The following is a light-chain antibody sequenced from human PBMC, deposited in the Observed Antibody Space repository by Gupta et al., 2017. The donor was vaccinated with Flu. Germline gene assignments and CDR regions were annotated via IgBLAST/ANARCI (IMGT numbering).Light chain of an antibody. J-gene: IGLJ1*01. V-gene: IGLV2-8*01. CDR3: SSYAGGDTFV. CDR2: EVT. CDR1: SSDIGTYRY. Sequence: QSALTQPPSASGSPGQSVTISCTGTSSDIGTYRYVSWYQQHPGKAPKLIIYEVTKRPSGVPDRFSGSKSGNTASLTVSGLQDDDEAIYYCSSYAGGDTFVFGTGTEVTVL.